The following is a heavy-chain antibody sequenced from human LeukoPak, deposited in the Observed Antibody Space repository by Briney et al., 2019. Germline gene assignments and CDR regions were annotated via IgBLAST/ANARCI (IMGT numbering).Heavy chain of an antibody. D-gene: IGHD3-3*01. CDR1: GFTFSSYA. Sequence: GGSLRLSCAASGFTFSSYAMSWVRQAPGKGLEWVSAISGSDGSTYYTDSVKGRFTISRDNSKNTLYLQMNSLRAEDTAVYYCAKKGNYDFWGGYILKKWFDPWGQGTLVTVSS. CDR3: AKKGNYDFWGGYILKKWFDP. V-gene: IGHV3-23*01. J-gene: IGHJ5*02. CDR2: ISGSDGST.